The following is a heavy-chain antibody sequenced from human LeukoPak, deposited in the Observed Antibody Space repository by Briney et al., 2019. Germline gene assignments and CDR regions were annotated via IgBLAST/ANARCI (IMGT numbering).Heavy chain of an antibody. V-gene: IGHV4-59*08. J-gene: IGHJ4*02. D-gene: IGHD2-21*02. CDR1: GGSISSYY. CDR3: ARSLAGDCLDY. Sequence: SETLSLTCTVSGGSISSYYWSWIRQPPGKGLEWIGYIYYSGSTNYNPSLKSRVTISVDTSKNQFSLKPSSVTAADTAVYYCARSLAGDCLDYWGQGTLVTVSS. CDR2: IYYSGST.